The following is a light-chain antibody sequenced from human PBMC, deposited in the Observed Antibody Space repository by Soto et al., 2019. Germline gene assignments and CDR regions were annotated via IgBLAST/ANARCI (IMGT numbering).Light chain of an antibody. CDR2: DAS. CDR1: QSIRSY. Sequence: DIQLTQSPSSLSASVGDKLTITCRASQSIRSYLNWVQQKPGKAPKLLIYDASSLQTGVPSRFSGSGSGTDFSLTISSLQPEDFTTYYCQQSYSTPPWTFGQGTKVEIK. J-gene: IGKJ1*01. V-gene: IGKV1-39*01. CDR3: QQSYSTPPWT.